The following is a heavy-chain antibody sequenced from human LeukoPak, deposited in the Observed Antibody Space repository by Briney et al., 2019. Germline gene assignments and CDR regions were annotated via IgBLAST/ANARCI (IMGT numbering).Heavy chain of an antibody. Sequence: GGSLRLSCAASGFTFSSYSMNWVRQAPGKGLEWVSSISSSSSYIYYADSVKGRFTISRDNSRNTVYLQMNSLRAEDTALYYCAKAITLTTRGAFHIWGQGTMVTVSS. CDR2: ISSSSSYI. CDR3: AKAITLTTRGAFHI. J-gene: IGHJ3*02. D-gene: IGHD1-20*01. CDR1: GFTFSSYS. V-gene: IGHV3-21*04.